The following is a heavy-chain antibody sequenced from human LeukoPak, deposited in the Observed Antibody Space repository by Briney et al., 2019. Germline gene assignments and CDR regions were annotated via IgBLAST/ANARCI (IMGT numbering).Heavy chain of an antibody. D-gene: IGHD4-17*01. V-gene: IGHV3-23*05. CDR2: IYSGGNT. CDR3: ARRAGEYSHPYDY. Sequence: GGTLRLSCAASGFTFSSYGMSWVRQAPGKGLEWVSFIYSGGNTHYSDSVKGRFTISRDNSKNTLYLQMNSLRADDTAVYYCARRAGEYSHPYDYWGQGTLVTVSS. J-gene: IGHJ4*02. CDR1: GFTFSSYG.